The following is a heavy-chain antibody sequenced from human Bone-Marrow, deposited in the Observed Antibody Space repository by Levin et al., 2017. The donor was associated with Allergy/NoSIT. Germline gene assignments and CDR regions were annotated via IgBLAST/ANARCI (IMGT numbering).Heavy chain of an antibody. CDR2: IFYSGST. V-gene: IGHV4-39*02. CDR3: AREAAGLNFDY. Sequence: SETLSLTCTISGASASSTTHYWGWIRQPPGKGLEWIGNIFYSGSTYYNPSLKSRVTISKDTSKNQFSLKLTSVTAADTAVYYCAREAAGLNFDYWGQGALVTVSS. D-gene: IGHD6-13*01. J-gene: IGHJ4*02. CDR1: GASASSTTHY.